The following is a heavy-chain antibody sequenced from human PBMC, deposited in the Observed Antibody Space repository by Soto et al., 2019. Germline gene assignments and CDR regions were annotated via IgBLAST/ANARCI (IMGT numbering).Heavy chain of an antibody. D-gene: IGHD3-10*01. Sequence: QVQLVESGGGVVQPGRSLRLSCAASGFTFSSYGMHWVRQAPGKGLEWVAVISYDGSNKYYADSVKGRFTISRDNSKNTRYLQMNSLRAEDTAVYYCAKDRVTMVRGVTDGMDVWGQGTTVTVSS. CDR2: ISYDGSNK. CDR3: AKDRVTMVRGVTDGMDV. J-gene: IGHJ6*02. CDR1: GFTFSSYG. V-gene: IGHV3-30*18.